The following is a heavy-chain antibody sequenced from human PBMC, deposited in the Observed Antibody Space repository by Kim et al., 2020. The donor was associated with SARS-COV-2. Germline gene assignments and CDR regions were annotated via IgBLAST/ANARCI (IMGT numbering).Heavy chain of an antibody. CDR3: ARDHQRWLPVKTPYGMDV. CDR1: GFTFSSYA. J-gene: IGHJ6*02. V-gene: IGHV3-30*04. D-gene: IGHD5-12*01. Sequence: GGSLRLSCAASGFTFSSYAMHWVRQAPGKGLEWVAVISYDGSNKYYADSVKGRFTISRDNSKNTLYLQMNSLRAEDTAVYYCARDHQRWLPVKTPYGMDVWGQGTTVTVSS. CDR2: ISYDGSNK.